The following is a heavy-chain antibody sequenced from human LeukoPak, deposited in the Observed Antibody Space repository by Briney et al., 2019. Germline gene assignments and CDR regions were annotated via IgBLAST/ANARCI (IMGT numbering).Heavy chain of an antibody. J-gene: IGHJ4*02. CDR2: INPNSGGT. CDR1: GYTFTGYY. Sequence: AASVKVSCKASGYTFTGYYMHWVRQAPGQGLEWMGWINPNSGGTNYAQKFQGRVTMTRDTSISTAYMELSRLRSDDTAVYYCARSYYDSSGYYPRAYFDYWGQGTLVTVSS. V-gene: IGHV1-2*02. CDR3: ARSYYDSSGYYPRAYFDY. D-gene: IGHD3-22*01.